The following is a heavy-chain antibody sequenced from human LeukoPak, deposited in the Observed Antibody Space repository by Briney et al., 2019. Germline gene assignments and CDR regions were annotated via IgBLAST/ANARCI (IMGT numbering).Heavy chain of an antibody. CDR1: GYTFPING. D-gene: IGHD3-22*01. Sequence: ASVKVSCKASGYTFPINGISWVRQAPGQGLEWMGWISAYNGDTNYAQNFQGRVTMTTDTSTSTAYLDLRSLSSDDTAGYFCARAGSYDTGGYSAFWGQGTLVTVSS. V-gene: IGHV1-18*01. CDR2: ISAYNGDT. J-gene: IGHJ4*02. CDR3: ARAGSYDTGGYSAF.